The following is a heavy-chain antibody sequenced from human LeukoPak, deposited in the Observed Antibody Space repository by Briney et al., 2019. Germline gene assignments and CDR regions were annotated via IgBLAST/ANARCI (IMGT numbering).Heavy chain of an antibody. CDR1: GGSVSSSSYY. J-gene: IGHJ4*02. D-gene: IGHD6-13*01. CDR2: IYYSAST. V-gene: IGHV4-39*01. CDR3: ARVAAAGPCLDY. Sequence: PSETLSLTCTVSGGSVSSSSYYWGWIRQPPGKGLEWIGSIYYSASTYYNPSLKSRVTISVDTTTDQFSLKLRSVTAADTAVYYCARVAAAGPCLDYWGQGTLVTVSS.